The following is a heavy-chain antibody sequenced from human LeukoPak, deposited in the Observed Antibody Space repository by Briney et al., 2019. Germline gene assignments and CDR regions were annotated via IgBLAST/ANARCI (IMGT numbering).Heavy chain of an antibody. D-gene: IGHD2-15*01. CDR3: ARQGYCSGGSCTGAHWFDP. J-gene: IGHJ5*02. CDR1: GGTFNSYA. Sequence: GASVKVSCTASGGTFNSYAISWVRQAPGQGLEWMGRIIPIFGIANYAQKFQGRVTITADKSTSTAYMELSSLRSEDTAVYYCARQGYCSGGSCTGAHWFDPWGQGTLVTVSS. V-gene: IGHV1-69*04. CDR2: IIPIFGIA.